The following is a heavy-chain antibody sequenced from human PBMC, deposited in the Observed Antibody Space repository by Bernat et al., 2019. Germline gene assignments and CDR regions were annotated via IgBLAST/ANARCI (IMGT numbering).Heavy chain of an antibody. D-gene: IGHD3-10*01. Sequence: QVQLVQSGAEVKKPGASVKVSCKASGYTFTGYYMHWVRQAPGQGLEWMGRINPNSGGTNYAQKFQGRVTMTRDTSISTAYMELSRPRSDDTAVYYCARSYYYGSGSYYYYYMDVWGKGTTVTVSS. CDR1: GYTFTGYY. CDR3: ARSYYYGSGSYYYYYMDV. V-gene: IGHV1-2*06. J-gene: IGHJ6*03. CDR2: INPNSGGT.